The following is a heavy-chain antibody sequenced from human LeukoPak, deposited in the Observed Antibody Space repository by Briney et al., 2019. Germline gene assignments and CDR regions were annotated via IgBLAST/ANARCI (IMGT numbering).Heavy chain of an antibody. D-gene: IGHD6-19*01. Sequence: TGGSLRLSCAASGFTSISYAMSWVRQAPGKGLEWVSAISHTGGSTYYAASVKGRFTISRDHSKNTLYLQMNSLRAEDTALYYCAKDGGGWYSSGWYYFDYWGQGTLVTVSS. J-gene: IGHJ4*02. CDR3: AKDGGGWYSSGWYYFDY. CDR2: ISHTGGST. V-gene: IGHV3-23*01. CDR1: GFTSISYA.